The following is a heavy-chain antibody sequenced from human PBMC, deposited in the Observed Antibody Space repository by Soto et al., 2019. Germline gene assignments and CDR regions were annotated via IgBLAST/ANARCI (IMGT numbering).Heavy chain of an antibody. CDR1: GYTFTSYD. J-gene: IGHJ3*02. CDR2: VNPNSGNT. D-gene: IGHD6-13*01. CDR3: ARVAAAGTSGAFDI. V-gene: IGHV1-8*01. Sequence: ASVKVSCKASGYTFTSYDINWVRQATGQGLEWMGWVNPNSGNTGYAQKFQGRVTMTRNTSISTAYMELSSLRSEDTAVYYCARVAAAGTSGAFDIWGQGTMVTVSS.